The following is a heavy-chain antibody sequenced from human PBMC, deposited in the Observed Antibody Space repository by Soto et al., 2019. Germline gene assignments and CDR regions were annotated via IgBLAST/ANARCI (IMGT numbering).Heavy chain of an antibody. Sequence: RGESLKISCKGSGYSFTSYWISWVRQMPGKGLEWMGRIDPSDSYTNYSPSFQGHVTISADKSISTAYLQWSSLKASDTAMYYCARLPVSGTGAHYYYYGMDVWGQGTTVTVYS. J-gene: IGHJ6*02. CDR1: GYSFTSYW. CDR3: ARLPVSGTGAHYYYYGMDV. D-gene: IGHD7-27*01. V-gene: IGHV5-10-1*01. CDR2: IDPSDSYT.